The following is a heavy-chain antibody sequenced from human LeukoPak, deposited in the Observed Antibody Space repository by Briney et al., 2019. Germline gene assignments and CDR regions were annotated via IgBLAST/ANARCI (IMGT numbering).Heavy chain of an antibody. J-gene: IGHJ5*02. CDR2: ISGYNGNT. V-gene: IGHV1-18*01. CDR3: ARGKGVKPYYDFWSGYYRSSWFDP. D-gene: IGHD3-3*01. CDR1: GYTFTSYG. Sequence: ASVKVSCKASGYTFTSYGISWVRQAPGQGLEWMGWISGYNGNTKYAQRLQGRVTMTRNTSISTAYMELSSLRSEDTAVYYCARGKGVKPYYDFWSGYYRSSWFDPWGQGTLVTVSS.